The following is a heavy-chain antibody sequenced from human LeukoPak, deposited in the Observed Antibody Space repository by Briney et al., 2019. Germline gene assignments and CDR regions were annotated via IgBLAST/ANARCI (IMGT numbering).Heavy chain of an antibody. CDR1: GVSISSYY. CDR2: IYISGST. CDR3: ARDRGTWNDDGFDY. D-gene: IGHD1-1*01. Sequence: PSETLSLTCTVSGVSISSYYWSWIRQPAGKGLEWIGRIYISGSTNYNPSLKSRVTMSVDTSKNQFSLKLRSVTAADTAGYYCARDRGTWNDDGFDYWGQGTLVTVSS. J-gene: IGHJ4*02. V-gene: IGHV4-4*07.